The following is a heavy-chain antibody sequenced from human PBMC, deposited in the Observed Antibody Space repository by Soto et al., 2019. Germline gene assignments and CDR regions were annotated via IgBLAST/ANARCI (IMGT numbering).Heavy chain of an antibody. CDR2: IWYDGSNK. J-gene: IGHJ6*02. D-gene: IGHD2-15*01. Sequence: QVQLVESGGGVVQPGRSLRLSCAASGFTFGSYGMHWVRQAPGKGLEWVAVIWYDGSNKYYADSVKGRFTISRDNSKNTLYLQMNSLRAEDTAVYYCARDEIVVVVAATPHYYYYGMDVWGQGTTVTVSS. CDR1: GFTFGSYG. CDR3: ARDEIVVVVAATPHYYYYGMDV. V-gene: IGHV3-33*01.